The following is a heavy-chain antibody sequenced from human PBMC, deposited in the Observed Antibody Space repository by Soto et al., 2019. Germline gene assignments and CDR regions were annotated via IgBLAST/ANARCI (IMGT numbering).Heavy chain of an antibody. Sequence: PGGSLRLSCAASGFTFSSYAMSWVRQAPGKGLEWVSAISGSGGSTYYADSVKGRFTISRDNSKNTLYLQMNSLRAEDTAVYYCAKDIVVVPAATRNYYYYGMDVWGQGTTVTVSS. J-gene: IGHJ6*02. V-gene: IGHV3-23*01. CDR3: AKDIVVVPAATRNYYYYGMDV. CDR1: GFTFSSYA. D-gene: IGHD2-2*01. CDR2: ISGSGGST.